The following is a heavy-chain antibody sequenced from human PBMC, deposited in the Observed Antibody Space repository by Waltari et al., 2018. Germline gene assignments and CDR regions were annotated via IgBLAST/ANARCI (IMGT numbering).Heavy chain of an antibody. J-gene: IGHJ6*02. V-gene: IGHV3-7*01. D-gene: IGHD4-4*01. Sequence: EVQIVESGGDLVQPVGSLRISCVISGFTLSNYWLDWVRQAPGKGLEWVANIKPDETEKYYVGSVKGRFTISRDNSKNSVYLQMNSLRAEDTAVYYCSNSLNVWGQGTTVTVSS. CDR1: GFTLSNYW. CDR2: IKPDETEK. CDR3: SNSLNV.